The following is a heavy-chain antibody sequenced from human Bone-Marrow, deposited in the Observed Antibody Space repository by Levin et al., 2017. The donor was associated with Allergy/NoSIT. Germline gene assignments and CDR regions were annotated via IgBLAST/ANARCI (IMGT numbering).Heavy chain of an antibody. Sequence: AGGSLRLSCAASGLIFDDYAMHWVRQAPGKGLEWISGLHWNAAALNYADSVKGRFTISRDNGKNSLFLQMNSLRPEDTAFYYCVKSADSSSFKGAFVLWGQGTMVTVSS. V-gene: IGHV3-9*01. D-gene: IGHD6-6*01. CDR1: GLIFDDYA. J-gene: IGHJ3*01. CDR2: LHWNAAAL. CDR3: VKSADSSSFKGAFVL.